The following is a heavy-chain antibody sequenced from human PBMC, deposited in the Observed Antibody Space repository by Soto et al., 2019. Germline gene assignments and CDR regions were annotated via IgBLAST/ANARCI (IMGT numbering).Heavy chain of an antibody. CDR3: ARRIPAGYFDY. J-gene: IGHJ4*02. Sequence: SETLSLTCAVYGGSFSCYYWSWIRQPPGKGLEWIGEINHSGSTNYNPSLKSRVTISVDTSKNQFSLKLSSVTAADTAVYYCARRIPAGYFDYWGPGTLVTVSS. CDR2: INHSGST. V-gene: IGHV4-34*01. CDR1: GGSFSCYY. D-gene: IGHD2-15*01.